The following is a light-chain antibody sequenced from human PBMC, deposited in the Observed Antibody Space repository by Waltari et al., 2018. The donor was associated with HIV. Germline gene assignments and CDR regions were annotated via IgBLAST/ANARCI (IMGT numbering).Light chain of an antibody. CDR2: GAN. V-gene: IGLV3-19*01. Sequence: SSELTQDPVVSVALGQTINITCPGDSLRSFFANWYQRRPGQAPVLVVYGANRRPSGIPDRFSASNSGNTSSLIISDSQAVDEADYYCHSRDTNSDHYVFGGGTRVIV. CDR1: SLRSFF. J-gene: IGLJ1*01. CDR3: HSRDTNSDHYV.